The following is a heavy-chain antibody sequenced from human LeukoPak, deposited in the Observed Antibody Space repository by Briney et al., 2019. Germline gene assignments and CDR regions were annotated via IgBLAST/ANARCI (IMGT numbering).Heavy chain of an antibody. CDR1: GFTFSSYA. CDR2: IYSGGST. J-gene: IGHJ4*02. V-gene: IGHV3-66*01. CDR3: ARETNYYFDY. D-gene: IGHD2-8*01. Sequence: GGSLRLSCAASGFTFSSYAMHWVRQAPGKGLEWVSVIYSGGSTYYADSVKGRFTISRDNSKNTLYLQMNSLRAEDTAVYYCARETNYYFDYWGQGTLVTVSS.